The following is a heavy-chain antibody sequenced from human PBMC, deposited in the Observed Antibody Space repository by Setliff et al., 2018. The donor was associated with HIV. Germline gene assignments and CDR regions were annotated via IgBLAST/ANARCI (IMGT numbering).Heavy chain of an antibody. CDR1: GYSISSDYY. Sequence: SETLSLTCAVSGYSISSDYYWGWIRQPPGKGLEWIGSFSPRGRTYQNGSLKSRVTISVDRSRNQFSLKLTSVNAADTAIYYCASTTSGVSGSYPAHAFDIWGQGTMVTVSS. CDR3: ASTTSGVSGSYPAHAFDI. J-gene: IGHJ3*02. CDR2: FSPRGRT. D-gene: IGHD3-10*01. V-gene: IGHV4-38-2*01.